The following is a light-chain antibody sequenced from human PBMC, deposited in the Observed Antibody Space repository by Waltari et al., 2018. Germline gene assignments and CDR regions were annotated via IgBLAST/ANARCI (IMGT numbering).Light chain of an antibody. CDR3: QQHYLLLT. CDR1: QSVLSISDNKNY. V-gene: IGKV4-1*01. CDR2: WAS. Sequence: DFVMTQSPDSLAVSLGERATISCRSSQSVLSISDNKNYLAWYQQNLGPPPKLLITWASTRESGVPDRFSGSVSATNLTLTISSLRTEDVAVYYCQQHYLLLTFGQGTRLEIK. J-gene: IGKJ5*01.